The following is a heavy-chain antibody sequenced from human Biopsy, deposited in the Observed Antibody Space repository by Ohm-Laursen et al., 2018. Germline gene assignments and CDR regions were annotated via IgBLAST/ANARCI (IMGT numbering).Heavy chain of an antibody. CDR2: ISGSGGST. V-gene: IGHV3-23*01. Sequence: SLRLSCTAPGFYFSNYAMSWVRQAPGKGLEWVSGISGSGGSTYYADSVKGRFTISRDNSKNTLYLQMTSLGADDTAIYYCAKFTGYTFPWDAFDMWGQGTMVTVSS. J-gene: IGHJ3*02. D-gene: IGHD1-1*01. CDR1: GFYFSNYA. CDR3: AKFTGYTFPWDAFDM.